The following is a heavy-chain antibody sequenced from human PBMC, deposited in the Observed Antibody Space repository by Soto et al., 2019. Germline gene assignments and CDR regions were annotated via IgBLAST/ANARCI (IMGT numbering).Heavy chain of an antibody. CDR3: AKDPITPYSGSYSSIDY. CDR2: ISYDGSNK. V-gene: IGHV3-30*18. D-gene: IGHD1-26*01. CDR1: GFTFSSYG. Sequence: LRLSCAASGFTFSSYGMHWVRQAPGKGLEWVAVISYDGSNKYYADSVKGRFTISRDNSKNTLYLQMNSLRAEDTAVYYCAKDPITPYSGSYSSIDYWGQGTLVTVSS. J-gene: IGHJ4*02.